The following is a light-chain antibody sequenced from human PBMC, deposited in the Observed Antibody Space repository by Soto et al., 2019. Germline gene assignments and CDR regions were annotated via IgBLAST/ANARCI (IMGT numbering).Light chain of an antibody. CDR3: QNRRCWPLT. V-gene: IGKV3-11*01. Sequence: EIVLTQSPATLSLSPGERATLSCRASQSVNSYLGWYQQKPGQAPRLLIYDASNRATGIPARFSGSGSGTDFTLNISSLEPEDFAVYLCQNRRCWPLTFGGGNKVEIK. CDR1: QSVNSY. J-gene: IGKJ4*01. CDR2: DAS.